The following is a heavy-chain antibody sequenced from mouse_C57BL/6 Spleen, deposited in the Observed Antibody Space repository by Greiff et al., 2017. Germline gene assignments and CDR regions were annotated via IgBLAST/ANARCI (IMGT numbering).Heavy chain of an antibody. V-gene: IGHV1-4*01. CDR1: GYTFTSYT. CDR2: INPSSGYT. CDR3: ASHRNYYAMDY. Sequence: QVQLKESGAELARPGASVKMSCKASGYTFTSYTMHWVKQRPGQGLEWIGYINPSSGYTKYNQKFKDKATLTADKSSSTAYMQLSSLTSEDSAVYYCASHRNYYAMDYWGQGTSVTVSS. J-gene: IGHJ4*01.